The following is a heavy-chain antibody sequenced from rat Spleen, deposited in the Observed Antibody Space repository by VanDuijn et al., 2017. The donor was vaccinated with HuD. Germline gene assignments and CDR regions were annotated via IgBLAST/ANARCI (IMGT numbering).Heavy chain of an antibody. V-gene: IGHV5-25*01. CDR3: ARRGTIYGDY. Sequence: EVQLVESGGGLVQPGRSMKLSCAASGFTFSNYDMAWVRQTPTKGLEWVASINTGGGNPYYRDSVKGRFIISRDNAKSSLYLQMNSLKSEDTATYYCARRGTIYGDYWGQGVMVTVSS. J-gene: IGHJ2*01. CDR2: INTGGGNP. D-gene: IGHD1-2*01. CDR1: GFTFSNYD.